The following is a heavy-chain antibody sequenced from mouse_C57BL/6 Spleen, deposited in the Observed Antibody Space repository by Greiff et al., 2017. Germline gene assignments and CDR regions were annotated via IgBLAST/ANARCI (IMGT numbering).Heavy chain of an antibody. D-gene: IGHD1-1*01. CDR2: IYPGDGDT. Sequence: QVQLQQSGPELVKPGASVKISCKASGYAFSSSWMNWVKQRPGKGLEWLGRIYPGDGDTNYNGKFKGKATLTADKSASPAYMQLSSLTSEDSAVYFCARSNYYGSSFDYWGQGTTLTVSS. V-gene: IGHV1-82*01. CDR3: ARSNYYGSSFDY. CDR1: GYAFSSSW. J-gene: IGHJ2*01.